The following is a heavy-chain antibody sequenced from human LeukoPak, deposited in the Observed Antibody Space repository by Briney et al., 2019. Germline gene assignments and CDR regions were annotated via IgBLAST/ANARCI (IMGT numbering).Heavy chain of an antibody. CDR3: AKGSKLVVITRDHYMAV. CDR1: GFTFRSYG. V-gene: IGHV3-30*18. Sequence: PWGSLRLSCAASGFTFRSYGIHWVRQVPGKGLEWVTVISYDGGNKYYADSVKGRFTISRDNSKNTLYLQMNSLRAGDTAVYYCAKGSKLVVITRDHYMAVWGKGTTVTISS. D-gene: IGHD3-22*01. CDR2: ISYDGGNK. J-gene: IGHJ6*03.